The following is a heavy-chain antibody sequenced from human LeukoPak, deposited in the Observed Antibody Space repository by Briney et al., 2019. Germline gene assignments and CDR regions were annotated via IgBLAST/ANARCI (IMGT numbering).Heavy chain of an antibody. J-gene: IGHJ4*02. D-gene: IGHD6-19*01. Sequence: ASVTVSCKSSGYTFTDYYMHWVRPAPGQGLEWMGWINPNSGGTNYAQKFQGRVTMTRDTSISTAYMELSRLRSDDTAVYYCARVASSGWYWDTYYFDYWGQGTLVTVSS. CDR2: INPNSGGT. CDR3: ARVASSGWYWDTYYFDY. V-gene: IGHV1-2*02. CDR1: GYTFTDYY.